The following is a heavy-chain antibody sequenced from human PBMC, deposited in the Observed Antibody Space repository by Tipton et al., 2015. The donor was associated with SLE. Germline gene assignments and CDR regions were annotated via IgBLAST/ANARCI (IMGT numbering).Heavy chain of an antibody. J-gene: IGHJ4*02. D-gene: IGHD5-18*01. CDR1: GFTFSSHW. V-gene: IGHV3-74*01. Sequence: GSLRLSCAASGFTFSSHWMHWVRQAPGKGPVWVSRINSDGSTTNYADSVKGRFTISRDNSKNTLYLQMNSLRAEDTAVYYCAKGYSYGAYYFDYWGQGTLVTVSS. CDR3: AKGYSYGAYYFDY. CDR2: INSDGSTT.